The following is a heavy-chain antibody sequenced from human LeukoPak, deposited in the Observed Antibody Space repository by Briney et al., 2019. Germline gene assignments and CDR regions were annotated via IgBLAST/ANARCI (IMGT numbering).Heavy chain of an antibody. J-gene: IGHJ5*02. CDR1: GGSISAYY. Sequence: SETLSLTCTVSGGSISAYYWSWIRQPAGEGLEWIGHIYPSGNSNYNPSLKSQVTMSVDTSKNQFSLNLSCVTAADTAVYYCARAGRYSSGPTPWGQGTLVTVSS. CDR3: ARAGRYSSGPTP. CDR2: IYPSGNS. D-gene: IGHD6-19*01. V-gene: IGHV4-4*07.